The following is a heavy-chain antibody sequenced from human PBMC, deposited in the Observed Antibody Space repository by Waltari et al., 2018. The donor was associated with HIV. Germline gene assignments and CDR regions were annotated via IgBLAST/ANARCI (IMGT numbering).Heavy chain of an antibody. CDR1: GFTFSSYW. D-gene: IGHD4-4*01. CDR2: MNSDGSST. Sequence: EVQLVESGGGLVQPGGSLRLSCAASGFTFSSYWMHWVRQAPGKGLVWGSRMNSDGSSTPSADSVKGRFTISRDNAKNTLYLQMNSRRDEDTAVYYCATFPINDHSNKRLGYWGQGTLVTVSS. V-gene: IGHV3-74*01. CDR3: ATFPINDHSNKRLGY. J-gene: IGHJ4*02.